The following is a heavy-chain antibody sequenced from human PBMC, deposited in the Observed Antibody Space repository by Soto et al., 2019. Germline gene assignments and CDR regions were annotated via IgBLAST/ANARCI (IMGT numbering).Heavy chain of an antibody. V-gene: IGHV4-59*08. CDR3: ARRVGDY. CDR1: GVSISSYY. Sequence: SETLSLTCTVSGVSISSYYWSWIRQPPGKGLEWIGYIYYSGSTNYNPSLKSRVTISVDTSKNQFSLKLSSVTAADTAVYYCARRVGDYWGQGTLVTVSS. J-gene: IGHJ4*02. CDR2: IYYSGST.